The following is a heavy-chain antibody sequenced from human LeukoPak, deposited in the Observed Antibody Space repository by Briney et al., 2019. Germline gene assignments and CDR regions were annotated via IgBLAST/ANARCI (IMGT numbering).Heavy chain of an antibody. CDR2: TSSSDSGK. J-gene: IGHJ4*02. CDR3: ARDRTTDFWSGYYTNYFDY. V-gene: IGHV3-23*01. D-gene: IGHD3-3*01. Sequence: GGSLRLSCVVSGFTLSSYAMSWVRQAPGKGLEWVAATSSSDSGKYHADSVRGRFTISRDNSKNTVYLQMNSLRAEDTAVYYCARDRTTDFWSGYYTNYFDYWGQGTLVTVSS. CDR1: GFTLSSYA.